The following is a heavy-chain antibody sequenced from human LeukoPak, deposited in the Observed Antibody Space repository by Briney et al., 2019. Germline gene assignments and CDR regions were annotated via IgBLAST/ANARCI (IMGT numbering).Heavy chain of an antibody. CDR3: AIHALTGDDYFDY. J-gene: IGHJ4*02. D-gene: IGHD7-27*01. CDR1: GGSIRSNY. V-gene: IGHV4-59*08. CDR2: IYHSGNT. Sequence: SETLSLTCSLSGGSIRSNYWSWIRQPPGKGLEWIGYIYHSGNTNYNPSLKSRVTISVDTSKNQFSLNLRSVTAADTAVYYCAIHALTGDDYFDYWGQGTLVTVSS.